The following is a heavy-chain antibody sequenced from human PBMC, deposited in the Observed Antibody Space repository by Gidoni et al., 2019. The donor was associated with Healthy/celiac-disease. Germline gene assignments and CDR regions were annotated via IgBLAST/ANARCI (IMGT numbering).Heavy chain of an antibody. Sequence: QVQLVQSGAEVKKPGSSVKVSCKASGGTFSSYAISWVRQAPGQGLEWMGGIIPIFGTANYAQKFQGRVTITADESTRTAYMGLGSLRAEDTAVYYCAREPAAVAGIIDYWGQGTLVTVSS. CDR3: AREPAAVAGIIDY. V-gene: IGHV1-69*01. CDR2: IIPIFGTA. D-gene: IGHD6-19*01. CDR1: GGTFSSYA. J-gene: IGHJ4*02.